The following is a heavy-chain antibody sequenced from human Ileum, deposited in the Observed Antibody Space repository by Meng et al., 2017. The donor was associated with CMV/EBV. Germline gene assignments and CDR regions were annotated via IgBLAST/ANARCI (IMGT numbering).Heavy chain of an antibody. Sequence: GESLKISCGASGFSFSSSDMSWVRQAPGEGPEWVSTISASGSGRYADSVRGRLTISRDNSKNTLYLQMNNLRVEDTAVYYCVKPPRGFSPPFHWGQGTLVTGS. V-gene: IGHV3-23*01. CDR2: ISASGSGR. J-gene: IGHJ4*02. CDR3: VKPPRGFSPPFH. CDR1: GFSFSSSD. D-gene: IGHD2/OR15-2a*01.